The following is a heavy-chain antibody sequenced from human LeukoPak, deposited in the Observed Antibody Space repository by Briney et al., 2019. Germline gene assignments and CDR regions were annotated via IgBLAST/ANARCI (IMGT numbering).Heavy chain of an antibody. J-gene: IGHJ4*02. D-gene: IGHD4-23*01. CDR2: ISITSDKI. CDR3: AREAYWGSSGKGFDS. V-gene: IGHV3-48*02. Sequence: GESLKISCAASGFTFSSYGMNWFRQAPGKGLEWISYISITSDKIYYADSVKGRFTISRDNAWNSLYLQMNSLRDEDTAVYSCAREAYWGSSGKGFDSWGQGTLVIVSS. CDR1: GFTFSSYG.